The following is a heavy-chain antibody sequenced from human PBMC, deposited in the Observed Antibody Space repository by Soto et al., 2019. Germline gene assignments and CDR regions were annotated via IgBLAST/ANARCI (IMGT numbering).Heavy chain of an antibody. CDR2: IWYDGSNK. CDR1: GFTFSSYG. V-gene: IGHV3-33*01. J-gene: IGHJ4*02. CDR3: ARDGPITMVRGVMHGFDY. D-gene: IGHD3-10*01. Sequence: QVQLVESGGGVVQPGRSLRLSCAASGFTFSSYGMHWVRQAPGKGLEWVAVIWYDGSNKYYADSVKGRFTISRDNSKNTLYLQMNSLRAEDTAVYYCARDGPITMVRGVMHGFDYWGQGTLVTVSS.